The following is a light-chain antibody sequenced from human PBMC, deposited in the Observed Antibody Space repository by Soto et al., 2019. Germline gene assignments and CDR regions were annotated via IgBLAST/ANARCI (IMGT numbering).Light chain of an antibody. CDR3: QQYHGFPIT. J-gene: IGKJ5*01. CDR2: KAS. CDR1: QSIISW. V-gene: IGKV1-5*03. Sequence: DIQMTQSPSTLSASVGDRVTITCRASQSIISWLAWYQQRPGKAPNLLIYKASSLESGVPSRFSGSGSGTEFTLTISNLQPDDSATYYCQQYHGFPITFGQGTRLEIK.